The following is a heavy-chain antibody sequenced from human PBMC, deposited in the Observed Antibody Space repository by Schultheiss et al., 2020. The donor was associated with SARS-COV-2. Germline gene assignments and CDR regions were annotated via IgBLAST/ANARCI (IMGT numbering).Heavy chain of an antibody. CDR2: SYYSGST. CDR3: AKVGERGYSYGLVDY. J-gene: IGHJ4*02. V-gene: IGHV4-59*01. CDR1: GGSISSYY. D-gene: IGHD5-18*01. Sequence: SETLSLTCTVSGGSISSYYWSWIRQPPGKGLEWIAYSYYSGSTYYNPSLNSRVTISVDTSKNQFSLKLSSVTAADTAVYYCAKVGERGYSYGLVDYWGQGTLVTVSS.